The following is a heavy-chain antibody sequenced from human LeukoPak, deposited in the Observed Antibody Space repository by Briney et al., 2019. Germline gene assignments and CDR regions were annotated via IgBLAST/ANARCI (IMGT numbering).Heavy chain of an antibody. D-gene: IGHD2-21*02. CDR3: ARVQSNCGGDCYSGGYFDY. V-gene: IGHV4-59*08. CDR1: GGSISSYY. J-gene: IGHJ4*02. CDR2: IYYRGST. Sequence: SETLSLTCTVSGGSISSYYWSCIRQPPGKGLEWIVYIYYRGSTYYNPSLKSRVTISVDTSKNQFSLKLSSVTAADTAVYYCARVQSNCGGDCYSGGYFDYWGQGTLVTVSS.